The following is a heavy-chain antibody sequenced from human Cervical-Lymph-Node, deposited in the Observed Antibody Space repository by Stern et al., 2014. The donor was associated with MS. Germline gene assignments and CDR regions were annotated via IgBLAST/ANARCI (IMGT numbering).Heavy chain of an antibody. J-gene: IGHJ3*01. CDR1: GFSLTTPGMR. Sequence: QVTLRESGPALVKPTQTLTLTCTVSGFSLTTPGMRVTWIRQPPGKALEWLGRIDWDDDTFYNSSLKTRRTISRDTSKDQVILTMADMDPADTATYYCARADRELHDAFDVWGQGTMVTVSS. V-gene: IGHV2-70*04. D-gene: IGHD1-26*01. CDR2: IDWDDDT. CDR3: ARADRELHDAFDV.